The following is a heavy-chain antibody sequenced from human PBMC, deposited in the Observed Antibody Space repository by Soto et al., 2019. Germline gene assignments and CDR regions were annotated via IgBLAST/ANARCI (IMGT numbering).Heavy chain of an antibody. CDR3: ARSKVGATLLFDY. J-gene: IGHJ4*02. CDR2: IYSGGST. D-gene: IGHD1-26*01. CDR1: GFTVSSNY. V-gene: IGHV3-53*01. Sequence: GGSLRLSCAASGFTVSSNYMSWVRQAPGKGLEWVSVIYSGGSTYYADSVKGRFTISRDNSKNTLYLQMNSLRAEDTDVYYCARSKVGATLLFDYWGQGTLVTVSS.